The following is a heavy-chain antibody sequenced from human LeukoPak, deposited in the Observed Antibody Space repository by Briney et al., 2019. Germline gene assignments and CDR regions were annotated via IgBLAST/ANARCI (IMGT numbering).Heavy chain of an antibody. CDR3: ARGGYCSGGSCYSSYNWFDP. CDR1: GGTFSSYA. V-gene: IGHV1-69*01. D-gene: IGHD2-15*01. J-gene: IGHJ5*02. Sequence: GSSVKVSCKASGGTFSSYAISRVRQAPGQGLEWMGGIIPIFGTANYAQKFQGRVTITADESTSTAYMELSSLRSEDTAVYYCARGGYCSGGSCYSSYNWFDPWGQGTLVTVSS. CDR2: IIPIFGTA.